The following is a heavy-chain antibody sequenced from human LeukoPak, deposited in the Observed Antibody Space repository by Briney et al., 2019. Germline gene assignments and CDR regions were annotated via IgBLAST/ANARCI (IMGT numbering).Heavy chain of an antibody. CDR1: GYTFTSYG. Sequence: ASVKVSCKASGYTFTSYGISWVRQAPGQGLEWMGWINPNSGGTNYAQKFQGRVTMTRDTSISTAYMELSRLRSDDTAVYYCARAHARFQYNWSGYYFDYWGQGTLVTVSS. J-gene: IGHJ4*02. V-gene: IGHV1-2*02. CDR2: INPNSGGT. D-gene: IGHD1-1*01. CDR3: ARAHARFQYNWSGYYFDY.